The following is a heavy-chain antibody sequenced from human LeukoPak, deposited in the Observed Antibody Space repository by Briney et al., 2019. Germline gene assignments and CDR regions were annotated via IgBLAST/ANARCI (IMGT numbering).Heavy chain of an antibody. CDR2: INPSGDNT. D-gene: IGHD1-26*01. CDR1: GYTFTNYY. V-gene: IGHV1-46*01. CDR3: ARDNSVGDTAWWFDP. J-gene: IGHJ5*02. Sequence: ASVKVSCKASGYTFTNYYIHWVRQAPRQGLEWMGIINPSGDNTWYAQKFQGRVTMTRDMSTSTAYMELSSLRSEDTAVYYCARDNSVGDTAWWFDPWGQGTLVTVSS.